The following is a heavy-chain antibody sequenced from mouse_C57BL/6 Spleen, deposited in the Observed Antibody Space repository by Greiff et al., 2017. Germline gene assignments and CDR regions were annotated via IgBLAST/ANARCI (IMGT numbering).Heavy chain of an antibody. CDR3: ARGPYYSNYWYFDV. CDR2: SRNKANDYTT. V-gene: IGHV7-1*01. Sequence: EVKLMESGGGLVQSGRSLRLSCATSGFTFSDFYMEWVRQAPGKGLEWIAASRNKANDYTTASSASVKGRFIVSRDTSQSILYLQMNALRADDTAIYYCARGPYYSNYWYFDVWGTGTTVTVSS. J-gene: IGHJ1*03. D-gene: IGHD2-5*01. CDR1: GFTFSDFY.